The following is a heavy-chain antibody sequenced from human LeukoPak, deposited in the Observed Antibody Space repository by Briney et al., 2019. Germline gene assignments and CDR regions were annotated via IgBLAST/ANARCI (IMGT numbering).Heavy chain of an antibody. Sequence: SETLSLTCADYGGSFSGSYWSWIRQPPGKGLEWIGEINHSGSTNYNPSLQSRVTIPVDTSKNQFSLKLRSVTAADTAVYYCARGGDIVVVPAAWGFDYWGQGTLVTVSS. J-gene: IGHJ4*02. CDR3: ARGGDIVVVPAAWGFDY. CDR1: GGSFSGSY. V-gene: IGHV4-34*01. CDR2: INHSGST. D-gene: IGHD2-2*01.